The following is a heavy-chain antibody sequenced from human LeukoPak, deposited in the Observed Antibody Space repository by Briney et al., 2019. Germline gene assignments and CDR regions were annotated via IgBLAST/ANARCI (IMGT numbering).Heavy chain of an antibody. CDR1: GFTFTSSA. D-gene: IGHD2-2*01. CDR3: ARDHGAIYCSSTSCSTPYFDY. Sequence: SVKVSCKASGFTFTSSAVQWVRQARGQRLEWIGWIVVGSGNTNYAQKFQGRVTMIRDTSTSTVYMELSRLRSDDTAVYYCARDHGAIYCSSTSCSTPYFDYWGQGTLVTVSS. J-gene: IGHJ4*02. CDR2: IVVGSGNT. V-gene: IGHV1-58*01.